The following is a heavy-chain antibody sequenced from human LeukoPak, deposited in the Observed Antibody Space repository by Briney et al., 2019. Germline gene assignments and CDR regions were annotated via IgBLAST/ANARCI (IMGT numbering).Heavy chain of an antibody. D-gene: IGHD2/OR15-2a*01. CDR1: GASLSSYY. CDR2: DTGKT. Sequence: SETLSLTCSVSGASLSSYYWDWLRQPQGKGLEWIWYDTGKTDSNPSRKSRVSISLDTSKKQFSLRLRSLTSADSAVYYCATGYYEPFATWGPGILVTVSS. V-gene: IGHV4-59*01. J-gene: IGHJ5*02. CDR3: ATGYYEPFAT.